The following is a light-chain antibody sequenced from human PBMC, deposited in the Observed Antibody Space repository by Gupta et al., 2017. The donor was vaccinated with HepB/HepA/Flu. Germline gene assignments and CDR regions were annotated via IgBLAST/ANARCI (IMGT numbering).Light chain of an antibody. V-gene: IGLV1-40*01. CDR2: GNS. CDR1: SSNIGAGYD. J-gene: IGLJ3*02. CDR3: QSYDSSLSGSV. Sequence: QSVLTQPPSVSGPPGHRATISCTGSSSNIGAGYDVHWYQQLPGTAPKLLIYGNSNRPSGVPDRFSGSKSGTSASLAITGLHAEDEADYYCQSYDSSLSGSVFGGGTKLTVL.